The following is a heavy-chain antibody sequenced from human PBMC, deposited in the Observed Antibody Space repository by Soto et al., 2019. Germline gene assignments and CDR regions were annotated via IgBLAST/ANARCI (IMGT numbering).Heavy chain of an antibody. J-gene: IGHJ4*02. CDR2: ISAYNGNT. V-gene: IGHV1-18*01. Sequence: SANVSCKASGYTFTSYGIIWVRQAPVQGLEWMGWISAYNGNTNYAQKLQGRVTMTTDTSTSTAYVELRSLRSDDTAVYYCARDWVGRWELLRADYWGQGTLVTVSS. CDR1: GYTFTSYG. CDR3: ARDWVGRWELLRADY. D-gene: IGHD1-26*01.